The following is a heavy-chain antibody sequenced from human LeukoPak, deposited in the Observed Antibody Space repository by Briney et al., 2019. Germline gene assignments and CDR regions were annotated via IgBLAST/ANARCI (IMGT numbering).Heavy chain of an antibody. CDR1: GGSISSGAYY. Sequence: SETLSLTCTVSGGSISSGAYYWSWIRQPAGKGLESIGRFYTTGSTNYNPSLKSRVTISVDTARNQFSLKLSSVTAADTAVYYCARDDYFDYWGQGTLVTVSS. CDR3: ARDDYFDY. J-gene: IGHJ4*02. CDR2: FYTTGST. V-gene: IGHV4-61*02.